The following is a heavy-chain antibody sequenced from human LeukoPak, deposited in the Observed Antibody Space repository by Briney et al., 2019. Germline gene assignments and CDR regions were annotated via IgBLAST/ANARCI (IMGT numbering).Heavy chain of an antibody. J-gene: IGHJ4*02. D-gene: IGHD3-16*02. V-gene: IGHV1-24*01. CDR3: ATGTLYDYVWGSYRYIPWNY. CDR1: GYTLTELS. Sequence: ASVKVSCKVSGYTLTELSMHWVRQAPGKGLEWMGGFDPEDGETIYAQKFQGRVTMTEDTSTDTAYMELSSLRSGDTAVYYCATGTLYDYVWGSYRYIPWNYWGQGTLVTVSS. CDR2: FDPEDGET.